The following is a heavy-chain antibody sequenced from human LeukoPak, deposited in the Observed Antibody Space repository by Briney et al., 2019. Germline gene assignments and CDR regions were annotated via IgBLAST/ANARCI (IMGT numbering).Heavy chain of an antibody. Sequence: GESLKISCKGSGYSFTSYWIGWVRQMPGKGLEWMGIIYPGDSDTRYSPSFQGQVTISADESISTAYLQWSSLKASDTAMYYCARRYYDILTGYSEYFDYWGQGTLVTVSS. D-gene: IGHD3-9*01. CDR2: IYPGDSDT. CDR1: GYSFTSYW. CDR3: ARRYYDILTGYSEYFDY. J-gene: IGHJ4*02. V-gene: IGHV5-51*01.